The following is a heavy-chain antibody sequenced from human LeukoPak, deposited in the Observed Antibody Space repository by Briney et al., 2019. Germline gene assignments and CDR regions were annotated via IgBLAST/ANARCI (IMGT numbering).Heavy chain of an antibody. J-gene: IGHJ4*02. V-gene: IGHV3-11*01. Sequence: GGSLRLSCAASGFTFSDYYMRWIRQAPGKGLEWVSYISSSGSTIYYADSVKGRFTISRDNAKNSLYLQMNSLRAEDTAVYYCVGRRELAIDYWGQGTLVTVSS. D-gene: IGHD1-26*01. CDR1: GFTFSDYY. CDR2: ISSSGSTI. CDR3: VGRRELAIDY.